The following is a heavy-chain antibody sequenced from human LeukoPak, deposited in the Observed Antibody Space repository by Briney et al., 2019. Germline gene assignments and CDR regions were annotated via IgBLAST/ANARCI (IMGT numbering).Heavy chain of an antibody. D-gene: IGHD2/OR15-2a*01. CDR2: INPNSGGT. J-gene: IGHJ6*02. CDR3: ATSRTTDYHYGMDV. V-gene: IGHV1-2*02. CDR1: GYTFTGYY. Sequence: GASVKVSCKASGYTFTGYYMHWVRQAPGQGLEWMGWINPNSGGTNYAQKFQGRVTMTRDTSISTAYMELSRLRSDDTAVYYCATSRTTDYHYGMDVWGQGTTVTVSS.